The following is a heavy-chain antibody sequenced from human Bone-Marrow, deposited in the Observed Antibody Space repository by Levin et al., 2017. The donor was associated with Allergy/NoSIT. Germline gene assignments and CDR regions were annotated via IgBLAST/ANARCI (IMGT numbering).Heavy chain of an antibody. V-gene: IGHV3-30*04. CDR2: ISYDGVHK. Sequence: QPGGSLRLSCLASTFTFKIYAMHWVRQAPGKGLEWVAAISYDGVHKYYADSVKGRFIISRDDSKNTVYLQMNSLRVDDTAVYFCSRPPSPYGSGIYIPDIFDPWGRGTLVTVSS. CDR3: SRPPSPYGSGIYIPDIFDP. CDR1: TFTFKIYA. J-gene: IGHJ5*02. D-gene: IGHD3-10*01.